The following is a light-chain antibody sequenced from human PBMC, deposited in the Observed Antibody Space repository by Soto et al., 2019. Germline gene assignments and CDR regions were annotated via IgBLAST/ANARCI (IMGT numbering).Light chain of an antibody. J-gene: IGLJ1*01. V-gene: IGLV2-14*03. CDR3: SSYSTGGSYV. CDR2: DVS. Sequence: QSVLTQPASVSGSPGQSIAISCTGTSSDVGGYNSASWYQQHPGKAPKLLIYDVSNRPSGVSNRFSGSKSGNTASQTISGLQAEDEADYYCSSYSTGGSYVFGTGTKVTVL. CDR1: SSDVGGYNS.